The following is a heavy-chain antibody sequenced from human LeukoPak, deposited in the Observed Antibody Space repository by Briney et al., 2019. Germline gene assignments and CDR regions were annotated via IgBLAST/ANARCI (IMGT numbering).Heavy chain of an antibody. V-gene: IGHV4-38-2*02. CDR3: ARGPPRDYVWGSYPHYFDY. J-gene: IGHJ4*02. CDR2: IYHNGST. D-gene: IGHD3-16*02. CDR1: GYSISSGYY. Sequence: SETLSLTCTVSGYSISSGYYWGWIRPPPGKGLEWIGSIYHNGSTYYNPSLKSRVTISVDTSKSQFSLKVSSVTAADTAVYYCARGPPRDYVWGSYPHYFDYWGQGTLVTVSS.